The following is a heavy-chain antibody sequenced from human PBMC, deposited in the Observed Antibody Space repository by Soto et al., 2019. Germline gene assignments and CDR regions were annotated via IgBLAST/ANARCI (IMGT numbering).Heavy chain of an antibody. CDR2: ISSSSSYI. J-gene: IGHJ4*02. D-gene: IGHD1-26*01. Sequence: EVQLVESGGGLVKPGGSLRLSCAASGFTFSSYSMNWLRQAPGKGLEWVSSISSSSSYIYYADSVKGRFTISRDNAKNSLYLQMNRLRAEDTAVFYCARALVGATSSYWGQGTLVTVSS. CDR3: ARALVGATSSY. CDR1: GFTFSSYS. V-gene: IGHV3-21*01.